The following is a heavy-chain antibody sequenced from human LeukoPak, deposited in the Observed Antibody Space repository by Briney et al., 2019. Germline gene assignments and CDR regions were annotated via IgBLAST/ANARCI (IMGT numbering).Heavy chain of an antibody. CDR1: GGSISSGGYS. CDR3: ARGLIGTKGVFDY. V-gene: IGHV4-30-2*01. J-gene: IGHJ4*02. Sequence: PSETLSLTCAVSGGSISSGGYSWSWIRQPPGKGLEWIGYIYHSGSTYYNPSLKSRVTISVDRSKNQFSLKLSSVTAADTAVYYCARGLIGTKGVFDYWGQGTLVTVSS. D-gene: IGHD3-22*01. CDR2: IYHSGST.